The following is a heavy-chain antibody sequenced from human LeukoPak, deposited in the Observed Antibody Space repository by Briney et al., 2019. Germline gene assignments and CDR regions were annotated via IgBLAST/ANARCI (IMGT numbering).Heavy chain of an antibody. CDR3: ARGTYYYGSGSFYNWFDP. D-gene: IGHD3-10*01. V-gene: IGHV4-34*01. Sequence: PSETLSLTCAVYGGSFSGYYWSWIRQPPGKGLEWIGEINHSGSTNYNPSLKSRVTISVDKSKNQFSLKLSSVTAADTAVYYCARGTYYYGSGSFYNWFDPWGQGTLVTVSS. J-gene: IGHJ5*02. CDR2: INHSGST. CDR1: GGSFSGYY.